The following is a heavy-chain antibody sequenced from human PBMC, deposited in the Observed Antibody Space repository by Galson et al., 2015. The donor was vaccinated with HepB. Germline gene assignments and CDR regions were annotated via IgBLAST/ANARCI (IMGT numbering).Heavy chain of an antibody. CDR2: ISSTGSYI. D-gene: IGHD6-13*01. V-gene: IGHV3-21*01. CDR1: GFTFSTYS. CDR3: SPSSSWSAAPCYFDY. J-gene: IGHJ4*02. Sequence: SLRLSCAASGFTFSTYSLNWVRQAPGQGLEWVSSISSTGSYIYYADSVQGRFTISRDNSKNTLYRQMNSLRSENTAVYYCSPSSSWSAAPCYFDYWGQGTLVTVSS.